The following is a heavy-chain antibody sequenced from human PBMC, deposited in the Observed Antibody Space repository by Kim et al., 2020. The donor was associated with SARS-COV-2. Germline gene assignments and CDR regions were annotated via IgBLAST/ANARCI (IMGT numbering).Heavy chain of an antibody. D-gene: IGHD6-19*01. V-gene: IGHV3-48*03. CDR3: ARDFPYSSGWYKRAFGWVGYWYFDL. Sequence: GGSLRLSCAASGFTFSSYEMNWVRQAPGKGLEWVSYISSSGSTIYYADSVKGRFTISRDNAKNSLYLQMNSLRAEDTAVYYCARDFPYSSGWYKRAFGWVGYWYFDLWGRGTLVTVSS. CDR1: GFTFSSYE. J-gene: IGHJ2*01. CDR2: ISSSGSTI.